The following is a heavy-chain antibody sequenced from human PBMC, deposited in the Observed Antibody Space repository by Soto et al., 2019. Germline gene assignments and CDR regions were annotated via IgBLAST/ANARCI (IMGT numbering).Heavy chain of an antibody. J-gene: IGHJ4*02. CDR1: GYTLTELS. CDR3: ATSIVGAGSTLDY. D-gene: IGHD1-26*01. V-gene: IGHV1-24*01. Sequence: GASVKVSCKVSGYTLTELSMRWVRQAPGKGLEWMGSSDVEDGETIYAQKFQGRVTMTEDTSTDTAYMEVSSLRSEDTAVYYCATSIVGAGSTLDYWGQGTLVTVSS. CDR2: SDVEDGET.